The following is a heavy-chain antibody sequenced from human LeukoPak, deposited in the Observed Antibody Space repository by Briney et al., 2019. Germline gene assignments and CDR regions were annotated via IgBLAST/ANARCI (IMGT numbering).Heavy chain of an antibody. V-gene: IGHV1-69*04. CDR1: GGTFSSYA. J-gene: IGHJ4*02. CDR2: IIPIFGIA. D-gene: IGHD1-1*01. Sequence: SVKVSCKASGGTFSSYAISWVRQAPGQGLEWMGRIIPIFGIANYAQKFQGRVTITADKSTSTAYMEPSSLRSEDTAVYYCARSEAGTTSDYWGQGTLVTVSS. CDR3: ARSEAGTTSDY.